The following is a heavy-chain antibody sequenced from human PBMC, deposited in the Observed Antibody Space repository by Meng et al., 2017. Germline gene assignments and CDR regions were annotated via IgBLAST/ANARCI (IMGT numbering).Heavy chain of an antibody. J-gene: IGHJ6*02. CDR3: ARARRITIFGVVNYYYYYGMDV. Sequence: SETLSLTCTVSGGSVSSGSYYWSWIRQPPGKGLEWIGYIYYSGSTNYNPSLKSRVTISVDTSKNQFSLKLSSVTAADTAVYYCARARRITIFGVVNYYYYYGMDVWGQGTTVTVSS. CDR1: GGSVSSGSYY. D-gene: IGHD3-3*01. CDR2: IYYSGST. V-gene: IGHV4-61*01.